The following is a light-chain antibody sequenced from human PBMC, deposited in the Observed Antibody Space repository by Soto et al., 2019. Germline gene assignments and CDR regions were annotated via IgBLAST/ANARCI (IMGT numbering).Light chain of an antibody. CDR1: SSDVGGYNF. CDR2: EVS. CDR3: SSYGGSDNLV. V-gene: IGLV2-8*01. Sequence: QSALAQPPSASGSPGQSVTISCTGTSSDVGGYNFVSWYQQHPGKAPKLMIYEVSKRPSGVPDRFSGSKSGNTASLTVSGRQAEDEADYYCSSYGGSDNLVCGGGTKVTVL. J-gene: IGLJ2*01.